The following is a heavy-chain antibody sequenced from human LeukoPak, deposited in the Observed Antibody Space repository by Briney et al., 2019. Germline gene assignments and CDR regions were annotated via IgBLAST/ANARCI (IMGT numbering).Heavy chain of an antibody. J-gene: IGHJ3*02. CDR3: ASSTPRAAAGGAFDI. V-gene: IGHV4-31*03. CDR1: GGSISSGGYY. CDR2: IYYSGST. D-gene: IGHD6-13*01. Sequence: SQTLSLTCTVSGGSISSGGYYWSWIRQHPGKGLEWIGYIYYSGSTYYNPSLKSRVTISVDTSKNQFSLKLSSVTAADTAVYYCASSTPRAAAGGAFDIWGQGTMVTVSS.